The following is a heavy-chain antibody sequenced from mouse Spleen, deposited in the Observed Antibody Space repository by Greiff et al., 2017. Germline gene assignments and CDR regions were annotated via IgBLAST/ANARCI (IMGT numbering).Heavy chain of an antibody. D-gene: IGHD2-1*01. Sequence: EVKLMESGPELVKPGASVKMSCKASGYTFTSDDMHWVKQKPGQGLEWIGYLNHYNDGTKYNEKCKGKATLTLANSSSTAYMALRSLTSEDSAGYYWARGGRSTMGFGYWGQGTLVTVSA. V-gene: IGHV1-14*01. CDR1: GYTFTSDD. CDR3: ARGGRSTMGFGY. CDR2: LNHYNDGT. J-gene: IGHJ3*01.